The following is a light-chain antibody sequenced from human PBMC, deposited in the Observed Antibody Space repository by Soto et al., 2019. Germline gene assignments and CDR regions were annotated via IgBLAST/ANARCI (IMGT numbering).Light chain of an antibody. Sequence: QSVLTQSPSASASLGASVKLTCTLSSGHSNYAIAWHQQQPEKGPRYLMKLNTHGSHSRGVGSPDRFSGSSSGAERYLTISILQSEDEADYYCQTWGTGIWVFGGGTKLTVL. CDR2: LNTHGSH. CDR1: SGHSNYA. J-gene: IGLJ3*02. V-gene: IGLV4-69*01. CDR3: QTWGTGIWV.